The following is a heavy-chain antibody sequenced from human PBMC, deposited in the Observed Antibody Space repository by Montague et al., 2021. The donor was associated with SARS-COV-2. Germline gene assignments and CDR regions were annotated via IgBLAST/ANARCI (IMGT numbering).Heavy chain of an antibody. J-gene: IGHJ6*03. Sequence: SETLSLTCAVYGTSFSSYYWNWIRQPPGKGLEWIGEINHGGSTKYSPSLKSRLTISADTSKNQFSLKLTSVAAADTAVYYCARLRDGVVPSPILGVGPYYSYYYMDVWGRGTTVTVSS. V-gene: IGHV4-34*01. CDR2: INHGGST. CDR1: GTSFSSYY. CDR3: ARLRDGVVPSPILGVGPYYSYYYMDV. D-gene: IGHD3-10*01.